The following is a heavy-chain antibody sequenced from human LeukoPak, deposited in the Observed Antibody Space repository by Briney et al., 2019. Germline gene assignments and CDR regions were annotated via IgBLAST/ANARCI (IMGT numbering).Heavy chain of an antibody. CDR2: ISDKGGST. CDR3: ARELAGYSSGRYASWFDP. D-gene: IGHD6-19*01. Sequence: GGSLRLSCAASGFTLRTYAMHWVPQAPGKGLEYVSGISDKGGSTYYADSVKGRFTISRDNSKNRLDRQMGSLRGEDLAVYYCARELAGYSSGRYASWFDPWGQGTLVTVPS. J-gene: IGHJ5*02. V-gene: IGHV3-64*02. CDR1: GFTLRTYA.